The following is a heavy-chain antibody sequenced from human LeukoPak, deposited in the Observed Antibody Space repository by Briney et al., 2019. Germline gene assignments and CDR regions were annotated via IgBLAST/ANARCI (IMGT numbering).Heavy chain of an antibody. CDR1: GGSISSSSSY. V-gene: IGHV4-39*01. J-gene: IGHJ4*02. CDR3: ARHYYDSSGSAYYFDY. Sequence: SETLSLTCTVSGGSISSSSSYWGWLRQPPGTGLEWIGSVRYSGKTYYNPSLKSRVTMSVDTSKNQFSLRLSSVTAADTAVYSCARHYYDSSGSAYYFDYWGQGTLVTVSS. D-gene: IGHD3-22*01. CDR2: VRYSGKT.